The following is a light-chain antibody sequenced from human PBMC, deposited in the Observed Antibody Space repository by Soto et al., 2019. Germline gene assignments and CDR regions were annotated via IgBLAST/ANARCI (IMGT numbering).Light chain of an antibody. Sequence: IVLTQSPATLSLSPGERATLSGSASQSVSSNLAWYQQKPGQAPRLLIYGASTRATGIPARFSGSGSGTEFTLTISSLQSEDFAVYYCQQYNNWPPITFGQGTRLEIK. V-gene: IGKV3-15*01. J-gene: IGKJ5*01. CDR1: QSVSSN. CDR2: GAS. CDR3: QQYNNWPPIT.